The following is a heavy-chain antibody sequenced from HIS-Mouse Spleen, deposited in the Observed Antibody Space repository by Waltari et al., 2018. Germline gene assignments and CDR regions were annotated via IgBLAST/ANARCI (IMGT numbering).Heavy chain of an antibody. D-gene: IGHD5-18*01. V-gene: IGHV4-38-2*02. CDR2: IYHSGST. CDR1: GYSLSSGYY. Sequence: QVQLQESGPGLVKPSETLSLTCTVSGYSLSSGYYWCWVRQPPGKGLEWIGSIYHSGSTYYNPSLKSRVTISVDTSKNQFSLKLSSVTAADTAVYYCARVAVDTAMVDAFDIWGQGTMVTVSS. J-gene: IGHJ3*02. CDR3: ARVAVDTAMVDAFDI.